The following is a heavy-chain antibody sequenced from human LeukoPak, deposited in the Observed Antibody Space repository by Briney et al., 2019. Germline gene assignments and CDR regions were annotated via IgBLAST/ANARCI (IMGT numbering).Heavy chain of an antibody. CDR3: ARDPGGDPYDY. J-gene: IGHJ4*02. V-gene: IGHV1-69*04. D-gene: IGHD2-21*01. CDR1: GGTFSSYA. CDR2: IIPILGIA. Sequence: SVKVSCKASGGTFSSYAISWVRQAHGQGLEWMGRIIPILGIANYAQKFQGRVTITADKSTSTAYMELSSLRSEDTAVYYCARDPGGDPYDYWGQGTLVTVSS.